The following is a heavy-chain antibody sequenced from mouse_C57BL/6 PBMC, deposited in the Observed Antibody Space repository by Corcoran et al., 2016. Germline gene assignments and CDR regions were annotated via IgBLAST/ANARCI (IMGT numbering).Heavy chain of an antibody. CDR1: GYTFTSYD. J-gene: IGHJ2*01. V-gene: IGHV1-85*01. D-gene: IGHD4-1*01. CDR3: ARWDGTGFDY. Sequence: QVQLQQSGPELEKPGTSVKLSCKASGYTFTSYDINWVKQRPGQGREGIGWIYPSDGSTKYNEKLKGKATWTVDTSSSTAYMELHCLTSEDSAVYFCARWDGTGFDYLGQGTTLAVSS. CDR2: IYPSDGST.